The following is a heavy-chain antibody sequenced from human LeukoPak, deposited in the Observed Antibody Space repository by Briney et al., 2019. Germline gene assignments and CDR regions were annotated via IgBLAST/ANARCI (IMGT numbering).Heavy chain of an antibody. CDR3: ARGSTPRFLEWLLYRTKWFDP. CDR2: MNPNSGNT. CDR1: GYTFTSYD. D-gene: IGHD3-3*01. V-gene: IGHV1-8*03. J-gene: IGHJ5*02. Sequence: VASVKVSCKASGYTFTSYDINWVRQATGQGLEWMGWMNPNSGNTGYAQKFQGRVTITRNTSISTAYMELSSLRSEDTAVYYCARGSTPRFLEWLLYRTKWFDPWGQGTLVTVSS.